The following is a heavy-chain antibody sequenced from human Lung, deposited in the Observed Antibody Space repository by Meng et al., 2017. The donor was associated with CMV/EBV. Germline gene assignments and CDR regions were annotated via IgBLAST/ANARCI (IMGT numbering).Heavy chain of an antibody. V-gene: IGHV3-7*01. J-gene: IGHJ4*02. CDR3: ARGYYYDSKVEHY. CDR2: IKQDGSEK. Sequence: GESLKISCAASGFTFSSYLMSWVRQAPGKGLEWVANIKQDGSEKYYVDSVKGRFTISRDNAKNSLYLQMNSLRAEDTAVYYCARGYYYDSKVEHYWGQGTLVTVSS. D-gene: IGHD3-22*01. CDR1: GFTFSSYL.